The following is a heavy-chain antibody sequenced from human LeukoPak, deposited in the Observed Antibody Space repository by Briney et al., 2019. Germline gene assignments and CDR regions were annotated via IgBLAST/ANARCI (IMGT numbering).Heavy chain of an antibody. J-gene: IGHJ6*03. CDR1: GGTFSSYA. D-gene: IGHD6-6*01. CDR3: ARGGQLRYSYYYYMDV. CDR2: IIPIFGTA. V-gene: IGHV1-69*13. Sequence: SVKVSCKASGGTFSSYAISWVRQAPGQGLEWMGGIIPIFGTANYAQKFQGRVTITADESTSTAYMELSSLRSEDTAVYYCARGGQLRYSYYYYMDVWGKGTTDTVSS.